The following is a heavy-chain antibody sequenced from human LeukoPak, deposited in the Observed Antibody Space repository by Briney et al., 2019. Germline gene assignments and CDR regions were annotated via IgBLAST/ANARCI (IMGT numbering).Heavy chain of an antibody. CDR3: ARDPGSSSFDY. D-gene: IGHD6-13*01. Sequence: PGGSLRLYCAASGFTFSNYWMTWVRQTPGKGLEFVANIDRDGSVKNYVGSVKGRFTISRDNAENSLYLQMNDLRGDDTAMYYCARDPGSSSFDYWGQGSLVTASS. CDR1: GFTFSNYW. J-gene: IGHJ4*02. V-gene: IGHV3-7*01. CDR2: IDRDGSVK.